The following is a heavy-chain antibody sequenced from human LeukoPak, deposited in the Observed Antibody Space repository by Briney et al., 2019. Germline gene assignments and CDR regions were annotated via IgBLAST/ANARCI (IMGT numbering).Heavy chain of an antibody. CDR2: MSADNGNT. CDR1: RYTLTNYG. J-gene: IGHJ4*02. Sequence: ASVTVSFKASRYTLTNYGIRWVRPPPGQGRAWMGWMSADNGNTSYAQKLQGRVTMTTDTSTSTAYMELRSLRSDDTAVYYCARSVVVTEPPFDYWGQGTLVTVSS. CDR3: ARSVVVTEPPFDY. D-gene: IGHD3-22*01. V-gene: IGHV1-18*01.